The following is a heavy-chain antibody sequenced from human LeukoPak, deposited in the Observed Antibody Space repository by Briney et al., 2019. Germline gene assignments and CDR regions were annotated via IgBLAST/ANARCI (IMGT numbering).Heavy chain of an antibody. J-gene: IGHJ2*01. Sequence: PGGSLRLSCAASEFILNKYWMSWARQAPGKGLEWVANIKQDGSEKYYVDSVKGRFTISRDNAKNSLYLQMNSLRAEDTAVYYCARNRYSDLWGRGTLVTVSS. CDR3: ARNRYSDL. V-gene: IGHV3-7*01. CDR2: IKQDGSEK. CDR1: EFILNKYW.